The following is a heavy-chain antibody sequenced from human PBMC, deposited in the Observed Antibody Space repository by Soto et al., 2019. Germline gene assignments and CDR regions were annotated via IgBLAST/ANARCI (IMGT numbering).Heavy chain of an antibody. V-gene: IGHV3-23*01. CDR1: GVGFSNYG. CDR3: ATDPRGPDY. CDR2: ISASGDST. Sequence: VHLLESGGGLVQPGGSLKLSCATSGVGFSNYGMSWVRQAPGKGLEWVPGISASGDSTYYADPVKGRFTISGDNSKRTLYLQMNSLRAEDTAIYYCATDPRGPDYWGQGTQVTVS. J-gene: IGHJ4*02.